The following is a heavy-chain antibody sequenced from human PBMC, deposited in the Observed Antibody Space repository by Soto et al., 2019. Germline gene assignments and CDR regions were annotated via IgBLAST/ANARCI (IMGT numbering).Heavy chain of an antibody. CDR2: IFHSGST. CDR3: SSRRRVAYNFGYLAGPTDP. CDR1: GVSINSSQW. J-gene: IGHJ5*02. Sequence: KASETLSLTCVVSGVSINSSQWWSWVRQPPGKGLEWIGEIFHSGSTNYNPSLKSRLTISADKSKNHFSLKLTPVTAADTAVYYCSSRRRVAYNFGYLAGPTDPWGQGTLVTVSS. V-gene: IGHV4-4*02. D-gene: IGHD5-18*01.